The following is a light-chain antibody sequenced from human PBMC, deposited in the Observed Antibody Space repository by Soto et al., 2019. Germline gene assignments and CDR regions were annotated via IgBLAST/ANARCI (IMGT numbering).Light chain of an antibody. CDR2: DNN. V-gene: IGLV1-51*01. J-gene: IGLJ2*01. Sequence: QSVLTQPPSVSAAPGQTVTISCSGSSSNIVSHYMSWYQPLPGAAPRLLIYDNNQRPPGIPDRFSGSKSGTSATLGITGLQTGDEADYYCGTWDSSLRAVVFGGGTQVTVL. CDR3: GTWDSSLRAVV. CDR1: SSNIVSHY.